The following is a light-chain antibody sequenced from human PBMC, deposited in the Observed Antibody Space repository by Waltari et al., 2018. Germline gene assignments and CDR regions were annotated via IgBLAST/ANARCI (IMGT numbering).Light chain of an antibody. CDR3: QQSYSFTRT. CDR1: QTISRY. CDR2: AAS. V-gene: IGKV1-39*01. J-gene: IGKJ1*01. Sequence: QMTQSPSFPSASGGDQSNNTCRAKQTISRYLNWYPQKIGKAPNRLIYAASSLQSGVPSRFSGSGSGRDFTLIITSLQPEDFATYYCQQSYSFTRTFGQGTKVEIK.